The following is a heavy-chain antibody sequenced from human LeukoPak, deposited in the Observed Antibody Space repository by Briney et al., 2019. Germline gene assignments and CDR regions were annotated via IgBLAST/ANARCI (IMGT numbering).Heavy chain of an antibody. CDR3: ARSTSGVSDYTSSHSY. D-gene: IGHD1-26*01. CDR1: GYTFTSYG. Sequence: ASVKVSCKASGYTFTSYGISWGRQAPGQGLEWMGWISAYNGNTNYAQKLQGRVTMTTDTSTSTAYTELRSLRSDDTAVYYCARSTSGVSDYTSSHSYWGQGTLVTVSS. CDR2: ISAYNGNT. J-gene: IGHJ4*02. V-gene: IGHV1-18*01.